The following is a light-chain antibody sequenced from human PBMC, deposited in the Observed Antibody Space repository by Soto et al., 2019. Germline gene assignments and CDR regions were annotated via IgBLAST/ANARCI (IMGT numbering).Light chain of an antibody. J-gene: IGLJ1*01. CDR3: SSFPSSSSYV. CDR1: SSDFGIYNS. CDR2: DVT. V-gene: IGLV2-14*03. Sequence: QSVLTQPASVSGSPGQSITLLCTGTSSDFGIYNSVSWYQQHPGKAPKLMIHDVTNRPSGVSGRFSGSRSGNTASLTISGLQAEDEADYYCSSFPSSSSYVFGPGTKLTVL.